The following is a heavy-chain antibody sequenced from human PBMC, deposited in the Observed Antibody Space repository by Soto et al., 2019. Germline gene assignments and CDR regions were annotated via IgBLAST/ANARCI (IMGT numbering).Heavy chain of an antibody. J-gene: IGHJ3*01. CDR2: IKSKAGGGAI. V-gene: IGHV3-15*07. Sequence: EVQLVESGGGLVKPGGSLRLSCAASGFTFSDAWMNWVRQAPGKGLEWVGRIKSKAGGGAIDYAAPVKGRLTISRDDSKDTLYLQINSLKTENTALYYCTTDGYFGGVVVACHFWGQGTMVTVSS. CDR3: TTDGYFGGVVVACHF. D-gene: IGHD3-10*01. CDR1: GFTFSDAW.